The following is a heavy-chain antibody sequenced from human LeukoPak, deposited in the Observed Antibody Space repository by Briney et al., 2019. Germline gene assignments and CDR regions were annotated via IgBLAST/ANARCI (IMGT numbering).Heavy chain of an antibody. J-gene: IGHJ4*02. CDR3: ARDGTSYYYDGSGHDY. D-gene: IGHD3-22*01. V-gene: IGHV3-21*01. CDR2: ISSSSSYI. CDR1: GFTFSSYS. Sequence: GGSLRLSCAASGFTFSSYSMNWVRQAPGKGLEWVSSISSSSSYIYYADSVKGRFTISRDNAKNSLYLQMNSLRAEDTAVYYCARDGTSYYYDGSGHDYWGQGTLVTVSS.